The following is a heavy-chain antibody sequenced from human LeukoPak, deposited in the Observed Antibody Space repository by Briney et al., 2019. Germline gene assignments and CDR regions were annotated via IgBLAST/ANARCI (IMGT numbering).Heavy chain of an antibody. D-gene: IGHD6-13*01. CDR2: INTSGGST. Sequence: GASVKVSCKASGYTFTSYYMHWVRQAPGQGLEWMGIINTSGGSTSYAQKFQGRVTMTRDTSTSTVYMELSSLRSEDTAVYYCAREYQQLNWFDPWGQGTLVTVSS. J-gene: IGHJ5*02. CDR3: AREYQQLNWFDP. V-gene: IGHV1-46*01. CDR1: GYTFTSYY.